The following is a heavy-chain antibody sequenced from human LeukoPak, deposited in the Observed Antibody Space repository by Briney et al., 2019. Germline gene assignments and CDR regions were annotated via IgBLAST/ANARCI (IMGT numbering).Heavy chain of an antibody. Sequence: ASVKVSCKASGYTFTGYYMHWVRQAPGQGLEWMGWINPNSGGTNYAQKFQGRVTMTGDTSTSTVYMELSSLRSEDTAVYYCASELMTIFGVVIPNAFDIWGQGTMVTVSS. J-gene: IGHJ3*02. CDR1: GYTFTGYY. CDR3: ASELMTIFGVVIPNAFDI. CDR2: INPNSGGT. D-gene: IGHD3-3*01. V-gene: IGHV1-2*02.